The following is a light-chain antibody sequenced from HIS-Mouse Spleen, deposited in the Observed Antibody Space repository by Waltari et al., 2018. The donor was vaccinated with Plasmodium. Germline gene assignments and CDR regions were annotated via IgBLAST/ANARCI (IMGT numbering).Light chain of an antibody. V-gene: IGKV3-15*01. J-gene: IGKJ3*01. Sequence: EIVMTHSPAPLSVSPGGSAPLACRASQSVSSNLAWYQQNPGQAPRHLIYGASTRATGIPARFSGSGSGTECTLTISSLQSEEFAVYYCQQYNNWSFTFGPGTKVDIK. CDR1: QSVSSN. CDR3: QQYNNWSFT. CDR2: GAS.